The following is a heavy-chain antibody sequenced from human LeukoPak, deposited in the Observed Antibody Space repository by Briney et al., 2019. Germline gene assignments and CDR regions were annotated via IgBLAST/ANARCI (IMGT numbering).Heavy chain of an antibody. Sequence: SETLSLTCAVYGGSFSGYYWSWIRQPPGKGLEWIGEINHSGSTNYNPSLKSRVTISVDTSKNQSSLKLSSVTAADTAVCYCARGHSRGLFTARIDYWGQGTLVTVSS. CDR1: GGSFSGYY. D-gene: IGHD6-13*01. CDR3: ARGHSRGLFTARIDY. J-gene: IGHJ4*02. CDR2: INHSGST. V-gene: IGHV4-34*01.